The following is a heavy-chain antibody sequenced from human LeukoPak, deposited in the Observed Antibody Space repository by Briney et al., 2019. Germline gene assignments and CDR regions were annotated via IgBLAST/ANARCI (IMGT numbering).Heavy chain of an antibody. CDR2: ISWNSGSI. CDR1: GFTFDDYA. D-gene: IGHD3-10*02. V-gene: IGHV3-9*01. Sequence: PGGSLRLSCAAFGFTFDDYAMHWVRQAPGKGVEWVSGISWNSGSIGYADSVKGRFTISRDNAKNSLYLQMNSLRVEDTAVYYCAELGITMIGGVWGKGTTVTISS. J-gene: IGHJ6*04. CDR3: AELGITMIGGV.